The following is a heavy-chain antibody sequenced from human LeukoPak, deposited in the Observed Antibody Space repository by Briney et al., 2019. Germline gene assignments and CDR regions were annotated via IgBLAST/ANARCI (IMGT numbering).Heavy chain of an antibody. CDR2: ISGSGGST. D-gene: IGHD4/OR15-4a*01. Sequence: GGSLRLSCAASGFTFSSYAMSWVRQAPGKGLEWVSAISGSGGSTYYADSVKGRFTISRDNSKNTLYLQMNSLRAEDTAVYYCARLLKGHDAFDIWGQGTMVTVSS. J-gene: IGHJ3*02. V-gene: IGHV3-23*01. CDR1: GFTFSSYA. CDR3: ARLLKGHDAFDI.